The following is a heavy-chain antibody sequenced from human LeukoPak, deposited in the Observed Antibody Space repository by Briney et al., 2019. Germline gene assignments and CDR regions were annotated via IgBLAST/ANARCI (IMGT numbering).Heavy chain of an antibody. Sequence: PGGSLRLSCAASVFTFTNCAMSCVREAPREGLEWGSSIISRGGSTYYPDSVKGRFTISRDNSKNTLYLQLNSLSTEDTAVYYCAKDRPPSLYGTGPRDSRGQRTLVTVSS. V-gene: IGHV3-23*01. CDR3: AKDRPPSLYGTGPRDS. CDR2: IISRGGST. J-gene: IGHJ4*02. D-gene: IGHD3-10*01. CDR1: VFTFTNCA.